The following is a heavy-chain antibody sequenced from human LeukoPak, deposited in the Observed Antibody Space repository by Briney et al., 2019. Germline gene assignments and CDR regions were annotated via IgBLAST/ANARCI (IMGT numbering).Heavy chain of an antibody. V-gene: IGHV3-21*06. CDR1: GFTFSSCT. CDR3: TRDADPIELKDY. D-gene: IGHD3-10*01. J-gene: IGHJ4*02. Sequence: PGGSLRLSCAASGFTFSSCTMNWVRQAPGKGLEWVSSITGSSYDIYYADSVRGRFTISRDNAKNSLFLQMNSLRAEDTALYYCTRDADPIELKDYWGQGTLVTVSS. CDR2: ITGSSYDI.